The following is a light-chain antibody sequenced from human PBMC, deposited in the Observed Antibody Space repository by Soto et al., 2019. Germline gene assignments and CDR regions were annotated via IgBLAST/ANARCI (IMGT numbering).Light chain of an antibody. V-gene: IGKV3-11*01. CDR3: QQIFNWPGLT. CDR1: QSVNTF. CDR2: DAS. Sequence: IVLTQSPATLSLSPGERATLSCRASQSVNTFLAWYQQKPGQAPRLLISDASNRATGIPARFRGSGSGTDFTLTISILEPEVFAVYFCQQIFNWPGLTFGGGTQVAIK. J-gene: IGKJ4*01.